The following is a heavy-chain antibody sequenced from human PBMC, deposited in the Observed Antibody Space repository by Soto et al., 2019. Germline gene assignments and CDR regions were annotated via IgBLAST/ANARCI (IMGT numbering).Heavy chain of an antibody. J-gene: IGHJ6*02. CDR2: MNPNSGNT. V-gene: IGHV1-8*01. CDR3: AWAGAGVLRYFEWLSAPVGYYGRSV. CDR1: GYTFTSYD. Sequence: VASVKVSCKASGYTFTSYDINWVRQATGQGHEWMGWMNPNSGNTGYAQKFQGRVTMTRNTSISTAYMELSSLRSEDQAVYYCAWAGAGVLRYFEWLSAPVGYYGRSVWGQGTTGTVAS. D-gene: IGHD3-9*01.